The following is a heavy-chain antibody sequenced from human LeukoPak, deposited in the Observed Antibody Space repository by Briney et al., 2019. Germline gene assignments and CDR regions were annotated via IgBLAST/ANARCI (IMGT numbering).Heavy chain of an antibody. CDR1: GFTFSSYG. Sequence: GGTLRLSCAASGFTFSSYGMSWVRQAPGKGLEWVSTISGSGGSTYYADSVKGRFTISRDNSKNTLYLQMNSLGAEDTAVYYCAKTYVWYYFDYWGQGILVTVSS. CDR2: ISGSGGST. CDR3: AKTYVWYYFDY. D-gene: IGHD3-16*01. V-gene: IGHV3-23*01. J-gene: IGHJ4*02.